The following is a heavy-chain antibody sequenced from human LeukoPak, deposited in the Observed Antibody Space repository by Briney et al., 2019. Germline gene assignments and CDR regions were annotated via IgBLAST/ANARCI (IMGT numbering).Heavy chain of an antibody. CDR3: ARLIKVAWFDP. J-gene: IGHJ5*02. V-gene: IGHV4-4*09. Sequence: SETLSLTCTVSGGSISSYYWSWIRQPPGKGLEWIGYIYTSGGTNYNPSLKSRVTISVDTSKNQFSLRLSPVTAADTAVYYCARLIKVAWFDPWGQGTLVTVSS. CDR2: IYTSGGT. D-gene: IGHD2-15*01. CDR1: GGSISSYY.